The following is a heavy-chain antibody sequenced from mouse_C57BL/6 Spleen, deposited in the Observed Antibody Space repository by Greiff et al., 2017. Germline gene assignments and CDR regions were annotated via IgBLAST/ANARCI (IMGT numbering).Heavy chain of an antibody. CDR2: ISYDGSN. D-gene: IGHD1-1*01. J-gene: IGHJ2*01. Sequence: EVQLVESGPGLVKPSQSLSLTCSVTGYSITSGYYWNWIRQFPGNKLEWMGYISYDGSNNYNPSLKNRISITRDTSKNQFFLKLNSVTTEDTATYYCAREADYYGISFDYWGQGTTLTVSS. CDR3: AREADYYGISFDY. CDR1: GYSITSGYY. V-gene: IGHV3-6*01.